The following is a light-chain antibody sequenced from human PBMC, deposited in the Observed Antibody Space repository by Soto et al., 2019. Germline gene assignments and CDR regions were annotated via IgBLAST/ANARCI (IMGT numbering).Light chain of an antibody. J-gene: IGKJ5*01. V-gene: IGKV2-28*01. CDR3: MQALQTPLT. Sequence: DIVMTQSPLSLPVIPGEPASISCWSSQSLLNSNGNNNLNWYLQKPGQSPQVLIYLGSNRASGVPDRFSGSGLGTDFTLRISRVEAEDVGVYYCMQALQTPLTFGQGTRLEIK. CDR2: LGS. CDR1: QSLLNSNGNNN.